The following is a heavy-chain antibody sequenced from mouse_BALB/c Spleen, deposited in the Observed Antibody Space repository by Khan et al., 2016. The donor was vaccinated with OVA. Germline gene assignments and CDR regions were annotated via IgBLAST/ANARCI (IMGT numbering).Heavy chain of an antibody. V-gene: IGHV5-6-5*01. Sequence: EVELVQSGGGLVKPGGSLKLSCAASGFTFSRYAMSWVRQTPEQRLEWVASISSGVSTYYSDSVKGRFTISRDNARNILSLQMSSRRSEDTAVYYCVSGYGFDYWGQGTTLTVSS. CDR3: VSGYGFDY. CDR2: ISSGVST. CDR1: GFTFSRYA. D-gene: IGHD1-1*01. J-gene: IGHJ2*01.